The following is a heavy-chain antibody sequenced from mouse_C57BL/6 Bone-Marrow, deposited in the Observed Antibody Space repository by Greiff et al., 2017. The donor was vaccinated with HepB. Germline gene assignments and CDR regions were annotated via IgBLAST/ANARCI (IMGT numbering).Heavy chain of an antibody. J-gene: IGHJ3*01. D-gene: IGHD1-1*01. V-gene: IGHV1-74*01. CDR3: AIDGIYSRFAY. CDR2: IHPSDSDT. CDR1: GYTFTSYW. Sequence: QVQLQQSGAELVKPGASVKVSCKASGYTFTSYWMHWVKQRPGQGLEWIGRIHPSDSDTNYNQKFKGKATLTVDKSSSTAYIQLSSLTSEDSAVYYCAIDGIYSRFAYWGQGTLVTVSA.